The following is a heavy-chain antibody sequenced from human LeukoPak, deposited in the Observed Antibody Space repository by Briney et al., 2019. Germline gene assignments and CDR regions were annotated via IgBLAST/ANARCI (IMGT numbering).Heavy chain of an antibody. J-gene: IGHJ4*02. CDR3: AREPYYYDSSGYFDY. V-gene: IGHV3-21*01. CDR2: ISSSSSYI. Sequence: GGSLRLSCAASGFTFSSYSMNWVRQAPGKGLEWVSSISSSSSYIYYADSVKGRFTISRDNAKNSLYLQMNSLRAKDTAVYYCAREPYYYDSSGYFDYWGQGTLVTVSS. CDR1: GFTFSSYS. D-gene: IGHD3-22*01.